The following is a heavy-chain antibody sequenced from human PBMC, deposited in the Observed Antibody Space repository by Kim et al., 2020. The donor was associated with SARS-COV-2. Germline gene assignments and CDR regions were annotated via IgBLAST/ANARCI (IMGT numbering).Heavy chain of an antibody. D-gene: IGHD3-10*02. V-gene: IGHV3-48*03. CDR3: ASLFMFPRPGFDP. J-gene: IGHJ5*02. CDR1: GFTFSSYE. CDR2: ISSSGSTI. Sequence: GGSLRLSCAASGFTFSSYEMNWVRQAPGKGLEWVSYISSSGSTIYYADSVKGRFTFSRDNAKNSLYLQMNSLRAEDTAVYYCASLFMFPRPGFDPWGQGTLVTVSS.